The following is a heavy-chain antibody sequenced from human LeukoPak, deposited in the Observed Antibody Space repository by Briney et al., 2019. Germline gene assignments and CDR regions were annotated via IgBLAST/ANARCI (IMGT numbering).Heavy chain of an antibody. CDR2: ISAYNGNT. CDR3: ARDLHGNSDY. D-gene: IGHD4-23*01. CDR1: GYTFTSYG. V-gene: IGHV1-18*01. J-gene: IGHJ4*02. Sequence: ASVKVSCKASGYTFTSYGISWVRQAPGQGLEWMGWISAYNGNTNYAQKFQGRVTITADKSTNTAYMELSSLRSEDTAVYYCARDLHGNSDYWGQGTLVTVSS.